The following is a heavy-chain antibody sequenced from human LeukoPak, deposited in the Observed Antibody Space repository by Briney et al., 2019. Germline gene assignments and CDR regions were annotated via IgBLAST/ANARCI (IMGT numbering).Heavy chain of an antibody. J-gene: IGHJ4*02. V-gene: IGHV4-59*01. CDR2: IYYSGST. CDR3: ARLGYEPSDY. CDR1: GGSISSYY. D-gene: IGHD3-3*01. Sequence: PSEILSLTCTVSGGSISSYYWSWIRQPPGKGLEWIGYIYYSGSTNYNPSLKSRVTISVDTSKNQFSLKLSSVTAADTAVYYCARLGYEPSDYWGQGTLVTVSS.